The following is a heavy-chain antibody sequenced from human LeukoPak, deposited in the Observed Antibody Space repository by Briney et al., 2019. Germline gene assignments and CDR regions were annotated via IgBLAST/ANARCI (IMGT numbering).Heavy chain of an antibody. CDR2: INHSGST. Sequence: KPSETLSLTCAAYGGSFSGYYWSWIRQPPGKGLEWIGEINHSGSTNYNPSLKSRVTISVDTSKNQFSLKLSSVTAADTAVYYCAKTMYYYDSSGYYPFDYWGQGTLVTVSS. J-gene: IGHJ4*02. CDR3: AKTMYYYDSSGYYPFDY. CDR1: GGSFSGYY. D-gene: IGHD3-22*01. V-gene: IGHV4-34*01.